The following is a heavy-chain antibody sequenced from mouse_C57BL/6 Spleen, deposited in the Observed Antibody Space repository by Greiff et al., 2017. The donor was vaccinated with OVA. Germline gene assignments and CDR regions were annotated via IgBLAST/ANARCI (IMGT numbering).Heavy chain of an antibody. CDR1: GYTFTSYW. CDR2: IDPSDSYT. Sequence: VQLQQPGAELVMPGASVKLSCKASGYTFTSYWMHWVKQRPGQGLEWIGEIDPSDSYTNYNQKFKGKSTLTVDKSSSTAYRQLSSLTSEDSAVYYCARGDHSYAMDYWGQGTSVTVSS. V-gene: IGHV1-69*01. CDR3: ARGDHSYAMDY. J-gene: IGHJ4*01. D-gene: IGHD2-13*01.